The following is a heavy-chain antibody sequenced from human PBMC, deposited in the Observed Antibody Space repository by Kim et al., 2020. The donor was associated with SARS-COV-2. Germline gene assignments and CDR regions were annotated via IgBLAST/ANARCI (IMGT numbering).Heavy chain of an antibody. Sequence: SETLSLTCTVSGGSISSSSYYWGWIRQPPGKGLEWIGSIYYSGSTYYNPSLKSRVTISVDTSKNQFSLKLSSVTAADTAVYYCARPGYSSSWYSSHKVDVWGQGTTVTVSS. J-gene: IGHJ6*02. CDR1: GGSISSSSYY. V-gene: IGHV4-39*01. D-gene: IGHD6-13*01. CDR3: ARPGYSSSWYSSHKVDV. CDR2: IYYSGST.